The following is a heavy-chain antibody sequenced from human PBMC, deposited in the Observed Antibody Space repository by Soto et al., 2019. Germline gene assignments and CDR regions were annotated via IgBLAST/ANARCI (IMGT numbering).Heavy chain of an antibody. D-gene: IGHD3-10*01. CDR1: GYTFTSYA. J-gene: IGHJ4*02. CDR3: ARDRSWELPFDY. Sequence: ASVKVSCKASGYTFTSYAMHLVRQAPVQILELIVWINAGNFNTKYSQKFQGRFTITMYTSAITSYIELIILRSEDTAVYYCARDRSWELPFDYWGQGTLVTVSS. V-gene: IGHV1-3*01. CDR2: INAGNFNT.